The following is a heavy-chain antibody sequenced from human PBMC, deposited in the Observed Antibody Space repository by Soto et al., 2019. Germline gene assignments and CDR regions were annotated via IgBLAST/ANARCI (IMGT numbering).Heavy chain of an antibody. CDR3: ARDLEGDYGDNYYYYYGMDV. Sequence: GGSLRLSCAASGFTFSSYGMHWVRQAPGKGLEWVAVIWYDGSNQYYADSVKGRFTISRDNSKNTLYLQMNSLRAEDTAVYYCARDLEGDYGDNYYYYYGMDVWGQGTTVTVSS. CDR1: GFTFSSYG. D-gene: IGHD4-17*01. J-gene: IGHJ6*02. V-gene: IGHV3-33*01. CDR2: IWYDGSNQ.